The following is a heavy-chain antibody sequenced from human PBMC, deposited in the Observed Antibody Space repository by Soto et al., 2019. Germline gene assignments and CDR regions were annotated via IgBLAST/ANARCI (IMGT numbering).Heavy chain of an antibody. Sequence: EVQLLESGGGLVQPGGSLRLSCAASGFTFNSYAMSWVRQAPGKGLEWVSTISNSGGSTYYADSVKGRFTISRDNSKNTLYVQMNSLRAEDTAVYYCAKATIGGRSYDFFPLDIWGQRTVVTVSS. J-gene: IGHJ3*02. CDR3: AKATIGGRSYDFFPLDI. D-gene: IGHD3-16*01. CDR2: ISNSGGST. V-gene: IGHV3-23*01. CDR1: GFTFNSYA.